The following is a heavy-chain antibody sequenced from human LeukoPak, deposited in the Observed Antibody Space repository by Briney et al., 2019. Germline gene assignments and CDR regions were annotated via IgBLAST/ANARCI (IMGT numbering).Heavy chain of an antibody. Sequence: ASVKVSCKASGYTFTSNYIHWVRQAPGQGLEWMGMIYPRDGSTSYAQKFQGRVTVTRDTSTSTAYMELSSLRSEDTAVYYCAVKGHYYDSSGYFAFDYRGQGTLVTVSS. J-gene: IGHJ4*02. CDR1: GYTFTSNY. CDR3: AVKGHYYDSSGYFAFDY. D-gene: IGHD3-22*01. V-gene: IGHV1-46*01. CDR2: IYPRDGST.